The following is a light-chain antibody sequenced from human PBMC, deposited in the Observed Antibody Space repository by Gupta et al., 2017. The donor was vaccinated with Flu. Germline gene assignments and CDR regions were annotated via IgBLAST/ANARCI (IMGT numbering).Light chain of an antibody. V-gene: IGLV3-19*01. CDR3: NSRDSTDNHQEV. J-gene: IGLJ2*01. Sequence: QTGRITREGENPSNYDARWCQQKPDQATVLIIFDKKIRHSGSPERVSGSSSGNTAALTITGAQAEEEADYYCNSRDSTDNHQEVFGGGTKLTVL. CDR1: NPSNYD. CDR2: DKK.